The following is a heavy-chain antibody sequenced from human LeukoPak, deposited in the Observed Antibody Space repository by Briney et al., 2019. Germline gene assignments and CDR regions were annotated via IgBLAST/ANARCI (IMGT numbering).Heavy chain of an antibody. Sequence: SETLSLTCAVYGGSFSGYYWSWIRQPPGKGLEWIGEINHSGSTNYNPSLKSRVTISVDTSKNQFSLKLSSVTAADTAVYYCARGPYYYGSGSPIDYWGQGILVTVSS. CDR3: ARGPYYYGSGSPIDY. D-gene: IGHD3-10*01. CDR2: INHSGST. CDR1: GGSFSGYY. J-gene: IGHJ4*02. V-gene: IGHV4-34*01.